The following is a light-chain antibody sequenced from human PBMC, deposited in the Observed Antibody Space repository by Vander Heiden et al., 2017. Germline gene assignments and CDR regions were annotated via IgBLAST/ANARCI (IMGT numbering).Light chain of an antibody. CDR1: HSVGSY. J-gene: IGKJ4*01. CDR3: QQRSSWPLT. V-gene: IGKV3-11*01. Sequence: EIVLTQSPATLSLSPGERATLSCRANHSVGSYLAWYQQKPGQAPRLLIYDISTRSTGIPARFSGSGSGTDFTLTINSLEPEDFAVYSCQQRSSWPLTFGGGTTVEI. CDR2: DIS.